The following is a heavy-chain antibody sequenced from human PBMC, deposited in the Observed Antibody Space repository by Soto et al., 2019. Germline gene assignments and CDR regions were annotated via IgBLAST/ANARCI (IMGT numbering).Heavy chain of an antibody. CDR2: ISGSGGST. Sequence: GGSRRLSCAASGFTFSSYGMSWGRQAPGKGLEWVSAISGSGGSTYYADSVKGRFTISRDNSKNTLYLQMNSLRAEDTAVYYCATKDTDCSGGSCANWLDPWGQGTLVTVSS. V-gene: IGHV3-23*01. CDR1: GFTFSSYG. J-gene: IGHJ5*02. CDR3: ATKDTDCSGGSCANWLDP. D-gene: IGHD2-15*01.